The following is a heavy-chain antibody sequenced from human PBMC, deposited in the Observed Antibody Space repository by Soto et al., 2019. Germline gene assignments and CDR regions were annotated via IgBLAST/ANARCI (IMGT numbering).Heavy chain of an antibody. CDR1: GFTFSSYA. CDR2: ISGSGGSA. Sequence: PGGSLRLSCAASGFTFSSYAMSWVRQAPGEGLEWVSAISGSGGSAYYADSVKGRFTISRDNSKNTLYLQMNSLRAEDTAVYYCAKAPAAGYHYGMAVWGQGTTVTVSS. CDR3: AKAPAAGYHYGMAV. D-gene: IGHD6-13*01. J-gene: IGHJ6*02. V-gene: IGHV3-23*01.